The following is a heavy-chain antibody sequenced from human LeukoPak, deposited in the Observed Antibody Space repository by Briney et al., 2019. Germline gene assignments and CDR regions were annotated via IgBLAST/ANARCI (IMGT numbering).Heavy chain of an antibody. Sequence: SETLSLTCAVYGGSFSGYYWSWIRQPPGKGLEWIGEINHSGSTNYNPSLKSRVTISVDTSKNQFSLKLSSVTAADTAVYYRARGPRYSSGPFDPRGQGTPVTVSS. D-gene: IGHD6-19*01. J-gene: IGHJ5*02. V-gene: IGHV4-34*01. CDR3: ARGPRYSSGPFDP. CDR1: GGSFSGYY. CDR2: INHSGST.